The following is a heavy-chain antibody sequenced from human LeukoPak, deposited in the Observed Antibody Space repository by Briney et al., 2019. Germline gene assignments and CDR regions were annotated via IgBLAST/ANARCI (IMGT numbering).Heavy chain of an antibody. Sequence: PSQTLSLTCDVSGFSITSGTFYWSWIRQSAGKGLEWIGRLSSSGGTTDNPSLQNRVTISRDTSQNQFFLTLTSVTAADTALYYCTGGTSWFFTNWGQGILVTVSS. D-gene: IGHD6-13*01. J-gene: IGHJ1*01. CDR2: LSSSGGT. CDR3: TGGTSWFFTN. CDR1: GFSITSGTFY. V-gene: IGHV4-61*02.